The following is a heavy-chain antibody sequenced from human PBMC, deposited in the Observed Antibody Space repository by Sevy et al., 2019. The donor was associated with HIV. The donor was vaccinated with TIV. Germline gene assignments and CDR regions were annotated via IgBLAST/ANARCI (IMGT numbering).Heavy chain of an antibody. CDR2: IKQDGSEK. Sequence: GGSLRLSCAASGFTFSSYWMSWVRKAPGKGLEWVANIKQDGSEKYYVDSVMGRFTISRDNAKNSLYLQMNSLRAEDTAVYYCARDQGYYGSGSYYNFQDGMDVWGQGTTVTVSS. D-gene: IGHD3-10*01. CDR1: GFTFSSYW. J-gene: IGHJ6*02. CDR3: ARDQGYYGSGSYYNFQDGMDV. V-gene: IGHV3-7*03.